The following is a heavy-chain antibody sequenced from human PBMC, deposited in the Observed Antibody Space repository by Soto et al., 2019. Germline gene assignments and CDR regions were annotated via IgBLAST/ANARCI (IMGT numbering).Heavy chain of an antibody. CDR2: INPNSGGT. J-gene: IGHJ4*02. D-gene: IGHD2-2*01. CDR3: ARDQSRKQIVVVPAAYDY. Sequence: ASVMVSCKASGYTFTGYYMHWVRQAPGQVLEWMGWINPNSGGTNYAQKFQGWVTMTRDTSISTAYMELSRLRSDDTAVYYCARDQSRKQIVVVPAAYDYWGQGTLVTVSS. CDR1: GYTFTGYY. V-gene: IGHV1-2*04.